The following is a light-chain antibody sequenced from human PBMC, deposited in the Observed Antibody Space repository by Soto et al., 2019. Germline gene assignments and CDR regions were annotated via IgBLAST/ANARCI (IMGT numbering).Light chain of an antibody. CDR3: QQRSNWPPWT. CDR2: DAS. CDR1: QSVSSY. Sequence: EIVWTQSPATLTLSPGERATLSCRASQSVSSYLAWYQQKPGQAPRLLIYDASNRAPGIPARFSGSGSGTDFTLTISSLEPEDFAVYYCQQRSNWPPWTFGQGTKVEIK. V-gene: IGKV3-11*01. J-gene: IGKJ1*01.